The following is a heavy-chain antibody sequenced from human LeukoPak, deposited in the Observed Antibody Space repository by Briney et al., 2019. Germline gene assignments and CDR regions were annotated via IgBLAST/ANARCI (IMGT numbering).Heavy chain of an antibody. CDR2: INSAGSST. V-gene: IGHV3-74*01. CDR1: GFTFSNYW. CDR3: ARGGLYSSSAFDY. Sequence: GGSLRLSCAASGFTFSNYWMHWVRQAPGKGLVWVSRINSAGSSTSYADSVKGRFTISRDNAKNTLYLQMNSLRAEDTAVYYCARGGLYSSSAFDYWGQGTLVTVSS. D-gene: IGHD6-13*01. J-gene: IGHJ4*02.